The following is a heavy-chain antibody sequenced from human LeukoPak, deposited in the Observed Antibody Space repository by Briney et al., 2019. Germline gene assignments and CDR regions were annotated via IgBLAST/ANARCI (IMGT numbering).Heavy chain of an antibody. J-gene: IGHJ4*02. CDR1: GGSISSYY. CDR3: ARVGAVAGTFDY. CDR2: IYYSGST. D-gene: IGHD6-19*01. Sequence: PSETLSLTCTVSGGSISSYYWSWIRQPPGKGLEWIGYIYYSGSTNYNPSLKSRVTISVDTSKNQFSLKLSSMTAADTAVYYCARVGAVAGTFDYWGQGTLVTVSS. V-gene: IGHV4-59*01.